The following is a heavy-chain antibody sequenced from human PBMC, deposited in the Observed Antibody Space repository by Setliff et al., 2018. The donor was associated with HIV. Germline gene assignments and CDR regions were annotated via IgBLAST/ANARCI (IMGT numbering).Heavy chain of an antibody. CDR2: IFYSGDA. J-gene: IGHJ4*02. V-gene: IGHV4-39*01. Sequence: KTSETLSLTCNVSGDSISSGTYYWGGVRQAPGKGLEWIGSIFYSGDAHYNPSLKRRVTISVDPSKNQLSLKVRSVTAADTALYYCARVGVRNWNDDGIDYWGQGTLVTVSS. CDR3: ARVGVRNWNDDGIDY. D-gene: IGHD1-1*01. CDR1: GDSISSGTYY.